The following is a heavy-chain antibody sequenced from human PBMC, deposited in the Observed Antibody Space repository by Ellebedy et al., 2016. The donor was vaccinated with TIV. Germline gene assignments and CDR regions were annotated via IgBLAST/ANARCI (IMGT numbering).Heavy chain of an antibody. CDR1: GESXPAYY. CDR2: ISHSGSG. CDR3: AGTRGYGYDY. V-gene: IGHV4-34*01. D-gene: IGHD5-12*01. Sequence: MPSETLSLTCAVHGESXPAYYWPWVXXSPEKGLEWLGEISHSGSGNYNPSLESRLTISVDKSSNQFSLKLSYVTAADTAVYYCAGTRGYGYDYWGLGTLVTVSS. J-gene: IGHJ4*02.